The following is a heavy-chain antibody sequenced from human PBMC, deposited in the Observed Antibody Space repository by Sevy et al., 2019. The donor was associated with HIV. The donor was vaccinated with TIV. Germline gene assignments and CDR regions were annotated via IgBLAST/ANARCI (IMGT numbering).Heavy chain of an antibody. CDR2: ISSSSSYI. V-gene: IGHV3-21*01. Sequence: GGSLRLSCAASGFTFSSYSMNWVRQAPGKGLEWVSSISSSSSYIYYADSVKGRFTISRDNAKNSLYLQMNSLRAEDTAVYYCARDYYDSSGYSSDAFDIWGQGTMVTVS. D-gene: IGHD3-22*01. J-gene: IGHJ3*02. CDR3: ARDYYDSSGYSSDAFDI. CDR1: GFTFSSYS.